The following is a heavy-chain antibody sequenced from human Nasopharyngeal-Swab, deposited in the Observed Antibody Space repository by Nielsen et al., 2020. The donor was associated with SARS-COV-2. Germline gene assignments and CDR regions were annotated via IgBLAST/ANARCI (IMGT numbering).Heavy chain of an antibody. CDR1: GGSISSGDYY. D-gene: IGHD3-10*01. CDR3: ARTPTEEKWFGELSGDY. V-gene: IGHV4-30-4*01. CDR2: IYYSGST. Sequence: SETLSLTCTVSGGSISSGDYYWSWIRQPPGKGLEWIGYIYYSGSTYYDLSLKSRVTISVDTSKNQFSLKLSSVTAADTAVYYCARTPTEEKWFGELSGDYWGQGTLVTVSS. J-gene: IGHJ4*02.